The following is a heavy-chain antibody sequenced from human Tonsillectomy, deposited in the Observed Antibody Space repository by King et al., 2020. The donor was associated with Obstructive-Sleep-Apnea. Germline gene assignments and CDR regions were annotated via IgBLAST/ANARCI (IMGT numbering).Heavy chain of an antibody. J-gene: IGHJ6*02. Sequence: QLQESGPGLVKPSQTLSLTCTVSGGSISSGDYYLSWIRQHPGKGLEWIGYISYSGSTHYKPSLKSRVAISVDTPKNQFSLKLCSVTAADTAVYYCARDSPPSKFYYGMDVWGQGTTVTVSS. V-gene: IGHV4-31*03. CDR3: ARDSPPSKFYYGMDV. CDR2: ISYSGST. CDR1: GGSISSGDYY.